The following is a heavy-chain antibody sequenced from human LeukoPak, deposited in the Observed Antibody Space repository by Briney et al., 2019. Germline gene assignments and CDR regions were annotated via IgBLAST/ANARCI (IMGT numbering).Heavy chain of an antibody. CDR3: ARRQFYDYVWGSYRYDA. J-gene: IGHJ5*02. Sequence: SETLSLTCAVYGGSFSGYYWSWIRQPPGKGLEWIGEINHSGSTNYNPSLKSRVTISVDTSKNQFSLKLSSVTAADTAVYYCARRQFYDYVWGSYRYDAWGQGTLVTVSS. D-gene: IGHD3-16*02. CDR2: INHSGST. CDR1: GGSFSGYY. V-gene: IGHV4-34*01.